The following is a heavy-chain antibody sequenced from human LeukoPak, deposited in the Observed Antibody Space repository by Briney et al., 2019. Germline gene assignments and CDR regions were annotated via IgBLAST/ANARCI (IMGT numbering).Heavy chain of an antibody. CDR1: GFTFSSSG. Sequence: VASVKVSCKASGFTFSSSGVQWVRQARGQRLEWIGWLVVGRGNTNYAQNFQERVTITRDMSTSTAYMELSSLRSEDTAMYYCATGLTIQGAFDIWGQGTMVTVSS. V-gene: IGHV1-58*01. CDR3: ATGLTIQGAFDI. D-gene: IGHD3-3*01. CDR2: LVVGRGNT. J-gene: IGHJ3*02.